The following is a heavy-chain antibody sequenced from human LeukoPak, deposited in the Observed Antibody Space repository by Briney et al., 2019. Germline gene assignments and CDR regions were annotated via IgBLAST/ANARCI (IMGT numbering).Heavy chain of an antibody. D-gene: IGHD3-3*02. J-gene: IGHJ3*02. V-gene: IGHV3-7*01. CDR3: ATDSFSISSISLPGADAFDI. CDR2: IDQDGSAK. Sequence: GGSLRLSCGASGFTFSNYWMTWVRQAPGEGLEWVANIDQDGSAKYYVGSVKGRFTISRDNAKKSLYLQMNSLRVDDTAVYHCATDSFSISSISLPGADAFDIWGQGTMVTVSS. CDR1: GFTFSNYW.